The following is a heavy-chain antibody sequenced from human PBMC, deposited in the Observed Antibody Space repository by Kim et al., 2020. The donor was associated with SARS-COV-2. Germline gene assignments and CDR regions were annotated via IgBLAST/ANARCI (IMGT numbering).Heavy chain of an antibody. J-gene: IGHJ4*02. Sequence: GGSLRLSCVVSGFQFSTYGMHWVRQTPGKGLEWVAIISSDGNVRYYGSDVKGRFVASRDNFKDTLYLHMNNLRPEDSARYFCAKHNQTSRTIDYWGRGTPVIVSS. CDR1: GFQFSTYG. CDR2: ISSDGNVR. CDR3: AKHNQTSRTIDY. V-gene: IGHV3-30*18.